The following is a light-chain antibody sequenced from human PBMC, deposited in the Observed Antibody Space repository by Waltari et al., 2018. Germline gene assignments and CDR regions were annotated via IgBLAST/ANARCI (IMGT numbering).Light chain of an antibody. J-gene: IGLJ3*02. CDR2: DVT. Sequence: QSALTQPASVSASPGQSIPISGSGFGSGVSASDYVYLFQHHPGKAPQFIIYDVTSRPSRVSDRFSASKSGNTASLTISRLQPEDEGDHYCSSQTPDGVVLFGGGTKLTVL. CDR3: SSQTPDGVVL. V-gene: IGLV2-14*03. CDR1: GSGVSASDY.